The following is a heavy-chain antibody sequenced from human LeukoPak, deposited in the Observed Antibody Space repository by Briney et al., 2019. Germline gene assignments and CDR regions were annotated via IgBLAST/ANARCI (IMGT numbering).Heavy chain of an antibody. V-gene: IGHV4-59*01. CDR3: AATIKRDYGDTNLDY. J-gene: IGHJ4*02. CDR2: MHNGRYS. Sequence: SETLSLTCSVPGYSISSYFWSWIRQPPGKGPEWIGYMHNGRYSNYNPSLKSRVTISGDTSKNQLSLKLTSVTAADTAVYYCAATIKRDYGDTNLDYWGQGTLVTVSS. CDR1: GYSISSYF. D-gene: IGHD4/OR15-4a*01.